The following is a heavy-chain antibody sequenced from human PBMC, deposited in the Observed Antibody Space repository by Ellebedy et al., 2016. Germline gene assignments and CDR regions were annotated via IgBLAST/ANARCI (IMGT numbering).Heavy chain of an antibody. CDR3: ARDQYYDRSGYYGGLDAFDM. J-gene: IGHJ3*02. CDR2: INPSGGST. Sequence: ASVKVSCKASGYTFTSYYMHWVRQAPGQGLEWMGIINPSGGSTSYAQKFQGRVTMTRDTSTSTVYMELSSLRAEDTAVYYCARDQYYDRSGYYGGLDAFDMWGQGTMVTVSS. CDR1: GYTFTSYY. V-gene: IGHV1-46*01. D-gene: IGHD3-22*01.